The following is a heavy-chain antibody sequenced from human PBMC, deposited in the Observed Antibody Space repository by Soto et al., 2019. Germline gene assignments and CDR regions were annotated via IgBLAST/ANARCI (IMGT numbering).Heavy chain of an antibody. CDR1: GFSVRSNY. D-gene: IGHD3-22*01. Sequence: EVQLVESGGGLIQPGGSLRLSCAASGFSVRSNYMTWVRQAPGKGLEWVSVSYSGGSRYYADSVEGRFTISRDSSGNTLYLQMNSLRAEDTAVDHCARTEYDSSGYYFDYWGQGTLVTVSS. CDR3: ARTEYDSSGYYFDY. J-gene: IGHJ4*02. CDR2: SYSGGSR. V-gene: IGHV3-53*01.